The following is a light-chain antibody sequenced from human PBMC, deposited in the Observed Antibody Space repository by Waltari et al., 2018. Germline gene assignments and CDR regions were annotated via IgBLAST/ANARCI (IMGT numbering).Light chain of an antibody. Sequence: QSALTQPASVSGSPGPSITISRTGTATDIGIYNLVSWYQHHPGKAPKLMIYEAAKRPSGVSGRFAGSRSGSTASLTISGLQAEDEADYFCCSYAGSSTWVFGGGTKVTVL. CDR1: ATDIGIYNL. J-gene: IGLJ3*02. V-gene: IGLV2-23*01. CDR2: EAA. CDR3: CSYAGSSTWV.